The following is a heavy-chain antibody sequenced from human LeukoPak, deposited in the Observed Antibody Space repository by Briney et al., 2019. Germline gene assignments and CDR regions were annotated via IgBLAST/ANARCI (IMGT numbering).Heavy chain of an antibody. Sequence: PGGSLRLSCTASRFTFSSYWMNWVRQAPGKGLEWVANIKQDGSEKYYVDSVKGRFTISRDNAMNSLYLQMNSLRAEDTAMYYCVKPITISGATDAFDIWGQGTMVTVSS. D-gene: IGHD3-3*01. CDR1: RFTFSSYW. V-gene: IGHV3-7*01. CDR2: IKQDGSEK. CDR3: VKPITISGATDAFDI. J-gene: IGHJ3*02.